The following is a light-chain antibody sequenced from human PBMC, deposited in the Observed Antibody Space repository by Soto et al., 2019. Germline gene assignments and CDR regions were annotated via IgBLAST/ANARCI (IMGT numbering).Light chain of an antibody. V-gene: IGKV3-11*01. CDR3: QQRLSWPIT. J-gene: IGKJ5*01. CDR1: ESVRDE. CDR2: DSS. Sequence: EIVLTQSPGTLSLSPGEGATLSCRASESVRDELGWYQQKPGQAPRLLIFDSSNRATGIPARFSGSGYGTDFTLSISSLEPEDFAVYYCQQRLSWPITFGQGTRLEIK.